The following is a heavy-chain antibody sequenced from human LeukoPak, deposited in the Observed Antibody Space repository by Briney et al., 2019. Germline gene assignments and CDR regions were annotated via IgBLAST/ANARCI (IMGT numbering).Heavy chain of an antibody. V-gene: IGHV4-59*01. D-gene: IGHD6-19*01. Sequence: SETLSLTCTVSGGSISSFYWSWIRQPPGKGLEWIGYIYYTGITNYNPSLRTRVTISVDTSKNQFSLRLRSVTAADTAVYYCAEISGSNWFDPWGQGTLVTVSS. CDR3: AEISGSNWFDP. CDR1: GGSISSFY. CDR2: IYYTGIT. J-gene: IGHJ5*02.